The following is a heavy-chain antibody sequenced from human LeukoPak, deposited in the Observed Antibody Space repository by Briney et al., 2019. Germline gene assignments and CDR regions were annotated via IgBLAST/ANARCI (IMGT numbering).Heavy chain of an antibody. CDR1: GFTVSSNY. V-gene: IGHV3-53*01. J-gene: IGHJ4*02. CDR2: IYSGGST. Sequence: PGGSLRLSCAASGFTVSSNYMSWVRQAPGKGLEWVSVIYSGGSTYYADSVKGRFTISRDNSKNTLYLQMNSLRAEDTAVYYCARDGSYSRFDYWGQGTLVTVSS. CDR3: ARDGSYSRFDY. D-gene: IGHD1-26*01.